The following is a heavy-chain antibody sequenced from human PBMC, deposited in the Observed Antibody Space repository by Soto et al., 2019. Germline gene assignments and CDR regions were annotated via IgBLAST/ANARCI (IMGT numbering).Heavy chain of an antibody. V-gene: IGHV3-21*06. CDR1: GFRFNSYS. CDR3: VRENEMGGATCAFEF. J-gene: IGHJ4*01. Sequence: PGGSPRLSCEASGFRFNSYSMNWVRQAPQKGLEWVSLIDARSNYIYYADSVKGRFTISRDNDRNSLYLQMDGLRVEETAVYYCVRENEMGGATCAFEFCGHGT. D-gene: IGHD1-26*01. CDR2: IDARSNYI.